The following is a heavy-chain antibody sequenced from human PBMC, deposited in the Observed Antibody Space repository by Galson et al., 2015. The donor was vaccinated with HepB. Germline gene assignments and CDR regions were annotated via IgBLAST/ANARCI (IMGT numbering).Heavy chain of an antibody. CDR3: ATKGGSCGGDCSSAHAFDI. D-gene: IGHD2-21*02. CDR2: ISDNSVYT. J-gene: IGHJ3*02. CDR1: GFSLSRFH. V-gene: IGHV3-23*01. Sequence: SLRLSCAASGFSLSRFHTSWVRQTPGKGLEWLSAISDNSVYTLYVDSVRGRFTISRDNSKNTAYLQMNSLRAEDTAVYYCATKGGSCGGDCSSAHAFDIWGQGTLVTVSS.